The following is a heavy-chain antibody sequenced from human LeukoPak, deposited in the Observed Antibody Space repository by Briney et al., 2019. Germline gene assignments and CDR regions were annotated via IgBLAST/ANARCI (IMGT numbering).Heavy chain of an antibody. V-gene: IGHV3-21*01. J-gene: IGHJ4*02. CDR2: ISSSDSDI. D-gene: IGHD3-3*01. CDR3: ARVRLRVVNIGTFDY. Sequence: PGGSLRLSCATSGFTFSSYSMTWVRQVPGKGLEWVSSISSSDSDIYYADSVKGRFTISRDNAKNSLYLQMSSLRAEDTAVYYCARVRLRVVNIGTFDYWGQGTLVTVSS. CDR1: GFTFSSYS.